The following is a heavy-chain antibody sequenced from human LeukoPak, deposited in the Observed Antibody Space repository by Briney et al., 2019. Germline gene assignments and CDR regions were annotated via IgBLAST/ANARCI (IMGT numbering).Heavy chain of an antibody. D-gene: IGHD2-8*01. Sequence: GGSLRLSCAASGFTFSSYEMNWVRQAPGKGLEWVSYISRSGSTIYYADSVKGRFTISRDNSKNTLYLQMNSLRAEDTAVYYCAKDGIVLMVYAIWVNDYWGQGTLVTVSS. CDR2: ISRSGSTI. J-gene: IGHJ4*02. CDR3: AKDGIVLMVYAIWVNDY. CDR1: GFTFSSYE. V-gene: IGHV3-48*03.